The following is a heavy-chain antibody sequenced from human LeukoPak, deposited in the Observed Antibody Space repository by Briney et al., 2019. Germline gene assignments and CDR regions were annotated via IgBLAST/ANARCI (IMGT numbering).Heavy chain of an antibody. Sequence: GASVKVSCKSSGYTFTAFYMHWVRQAPGQGLEWMGWINPTSGVTNYAQKFQGRVTMTRDTSITTAYMELSGLRSDDTAIYYCARDHYYHDSSGYYPNWGQGTMVTDSS. CDR1: GYTFTAFY. CDR3: ARDHYYHDSSGYYPN. CDR2: INPTSGVT. V-gene: IGHV1-2*02. D-gene: IGHD3-22*01. J-gene: IGHJ3*01.